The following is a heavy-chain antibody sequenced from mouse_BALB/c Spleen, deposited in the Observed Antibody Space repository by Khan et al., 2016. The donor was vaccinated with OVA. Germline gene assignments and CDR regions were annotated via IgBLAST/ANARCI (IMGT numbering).Heavy chain of an antibody. CDR2: MWGDGST. CDR1: GFSLTDYG. V-gene: IGHV2-6-7*01. J-gene: IGHJ3*01. Sequence: VQLKESEPGLVAPSQSLSITCTVSGFSLTDYGVNWVRQPPGKGLEWLGMMWGDGSTDYNSVLKSRLSISKDNSKSQVFLKMNSLQTDDTARYYCARELRLGGFAYWGQGTLVTVSA. D-gene: IGHD1-2*01. CDR3: ARELRLGGFAY.